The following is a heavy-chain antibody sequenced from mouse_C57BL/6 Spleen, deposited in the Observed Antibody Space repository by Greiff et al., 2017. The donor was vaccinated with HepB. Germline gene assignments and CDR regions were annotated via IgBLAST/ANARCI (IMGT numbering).Heavy chain of an antibody. CDR1: GYTFTSYW. J-gene: IGHJ1*03. D-gene: IGHD6-1*01. CDR3: ACAALAGGANWDYGG. V-gene: IGHV1-64*01. CDR2: IHPNSGST. Sequence: QVQLQQPGAELVKPGASVKLSCKASGYTFTSYWMHWVKQRPGQGLEWIGMIHPNSGSTNYNEKFKSKATLTVDKSSSTAYMQLSSLTSEDSAVYDCACAALAGGANWDYGGRGTGPTVSVA.